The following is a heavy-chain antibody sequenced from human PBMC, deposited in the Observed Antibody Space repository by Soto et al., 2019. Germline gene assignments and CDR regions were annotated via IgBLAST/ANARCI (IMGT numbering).Heavy chain of an antibody. CDR1: GFTFDAYA. D-gene: IGHD1-20*01. V-gene: IGHV3-23*01. Sequence: PGGSLRLSCSASGFTFDAYAMSWVRQAPGKGLEWVSSIGSSGGNTYYAAAVMGRFTMSRDNTQSSLSLQMNTLRVEDSAVYYCARITSPGYFDSWGQGTLVTVSS. J-gene: IGHJ4*02. CDR3: ARITSPGYFDS. CDR2: IGSSGGNT.